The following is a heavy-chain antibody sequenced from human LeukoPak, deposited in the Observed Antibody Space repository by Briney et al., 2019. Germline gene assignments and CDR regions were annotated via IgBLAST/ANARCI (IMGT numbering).Heavy chain of an antibody. CDR3: ARERGLYSSSGWFDP. D-gene: IGHD6-6*01. CDR1: GYTFTSYD. V-gene: IGHV1-2*02. CDR2: INPNSGGT. J-gene: IGHJ5*02. Sequence: AASVKVSCKASGYTFTSYDINWVRQATGQGLEWMGWINPNSGGTNYAQKFQGRVTMTRDTSISTAYMELSRLRSDDTAVYYCARERGLYSSSGWFDPWGQGTLVTVSS.